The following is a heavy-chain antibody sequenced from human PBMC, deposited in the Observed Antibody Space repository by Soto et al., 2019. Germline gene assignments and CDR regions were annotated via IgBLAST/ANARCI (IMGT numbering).Heavy chain of an antibody. CDR1: GFTFNNYA. D-gene: IGHD3-10*01. CDR2: ISGGGDTT. J-gene: IGHJ4*02. V-gene: IGHV3-23*01. Sequence: EVQLLESGGGLVQPGGSLRLSCAASGFTFNNYAMTWVRQAPGKGLEWVSAISGGGDTTSYADSVKGRFTVSRDGSKNTLYLQMSSLRAEDTALYXXXXXRXXSGSLTPRVDFWGQGTLVTVSS. CDR3: XXXRXXSGSLTPRVDF.